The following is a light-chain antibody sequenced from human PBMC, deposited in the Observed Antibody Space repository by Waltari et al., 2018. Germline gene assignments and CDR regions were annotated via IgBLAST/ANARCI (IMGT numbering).Light chain of an antibody. J-gene: IGKJ5*01. CDR2: DAS. CDR1: QSIATN. V-gene: IGKV3-15*01. CDR3: QQYNRWPPIT. Sequence: EVVMTQSPATLSVSPGEIASLSCRASQSIATNLAWYQQKPVQSPRLLVYDASTRAPSIPARFRGSGSGTEFTLTISSLQSEDSAVYYCQQYNRWPPITFGQGTRLEIK.